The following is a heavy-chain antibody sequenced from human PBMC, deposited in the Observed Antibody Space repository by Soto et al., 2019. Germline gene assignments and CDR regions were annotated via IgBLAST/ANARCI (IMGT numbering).Heavy chain of an antibody. D-gene: IGHD2-15*01. CDR2: ISGSGGST. J-gene: IGHJ4*02. V-gene: IGHV3-23*01. Sequence: VGSLRLSCAASGFTFSSYAMSWVSQAPGKGLEWVSAISGSGGSTYYADSVKGRFTISRDNSKNTLYLQMNSLRAEDTAVYYCAKRVSVVVVAATDYFDYWGQGTLVTVSS. CDR3: AKRVSVVVVAATDYFDY. CDR1: GFTFSSYA.